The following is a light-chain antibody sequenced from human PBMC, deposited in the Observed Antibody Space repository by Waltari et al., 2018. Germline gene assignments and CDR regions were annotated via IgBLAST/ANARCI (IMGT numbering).Light chain of an antibody. CDR2: DDT. J-gene: IGLJ1*01. CDR1: NIGSKS. Sequence: SYVLTQPPSVSVAPGQTARITCGGYNIGSKSVHWFQQRPGQAPVLVVYDDTGRPSGIPERFSGSNSGNTATLTISRVEAGDEADYYCQVWDTGSDHYVFGSGTKVTVL. CDR3: QVWDTGSDHYV. V-gene: IGLV3-21*02.